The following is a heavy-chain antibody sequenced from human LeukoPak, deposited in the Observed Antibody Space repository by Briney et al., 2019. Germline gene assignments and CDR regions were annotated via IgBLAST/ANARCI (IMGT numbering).Heavy chain of an antibody. V-gene: IGHV4-34*01. D-gene: IGHD2-21*02. CDR1: GGSISSYY. J-gene: IGHJ1*01. Sequence: SETLSLTCTVSGGSISSYYWSWIRQPPGKGLEWIGEINHSGSTNYNPSLKSRVTISVDTSKNQFSLKLSSVTAADTAVYYCARGRGSYCGGDCSPAEYFQHWGQGTLVTVSS. CDR3: ARGRGSYCGGDCSPAEYFQH. CDR2: INHSGST.